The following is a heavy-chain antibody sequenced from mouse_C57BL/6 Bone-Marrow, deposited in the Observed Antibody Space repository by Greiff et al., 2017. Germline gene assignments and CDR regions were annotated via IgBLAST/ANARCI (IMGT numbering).Heavy chain of an antibody. V-gene: IGHV5-17*01. Sequence: EVHLVESGGGLVKPGGSLKLSCAASGFTFSDYGMHWVRQAPEKGLEWVAYISSGSSTISYADTVKGRFTISRDNAKKTLFLQMTSLRSEDTAMYYCAREGTPFDYWGQGTTLTVSS. J-gene: IGHJ2*01. CDR2: ISSGSSTI. D-gene: IGHD3-3*01. CDR3: AREGTPFDY. CDR1: GFTFSDYG.